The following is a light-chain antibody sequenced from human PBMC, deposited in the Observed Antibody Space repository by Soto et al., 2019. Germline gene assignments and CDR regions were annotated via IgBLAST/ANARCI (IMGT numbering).Light chain of an antibody. J-gene: IGKJ4*01. CDR3: HQSDTFPAT. V-gene: IGKV1D-12*01. CDR2: AAS. Sequence: DIQMTQSPSSVSASVGDRVTITCRASQGIRSWLAWYQQRPGKAPKLLISAASSLQSAVPSRFSGSGSGTDFTLTISSLQPDDFAPYYCHQSDTFPATFGGGTKVEIK. CDR1: QGIRSW.